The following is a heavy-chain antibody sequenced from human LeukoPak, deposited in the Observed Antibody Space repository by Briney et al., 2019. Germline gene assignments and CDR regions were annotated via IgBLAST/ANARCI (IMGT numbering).Heavy chain of an antibody. Sequence: SETLSLTCAVYGGSFSGYYWSWIRQPPGKGLEWIGEINHSGSTNYNPSLKSRVTISVDTSKNQFSLKLSSVTAADTAVYYCASFLVPAARGGTWFDPWGQGTLVTVSS. CDR3: ASFLVPAARGGTWFDP. V-gene: IGHV4-34*01. D-gene: IGHD2-2*01. CDR1: GGSFSGYY. J-gene: IGHJ5*02. CDR2: INHSGST.